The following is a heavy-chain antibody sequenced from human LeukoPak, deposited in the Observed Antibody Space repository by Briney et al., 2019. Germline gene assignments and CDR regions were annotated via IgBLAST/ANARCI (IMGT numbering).Heavy chain of an antibody. CDR2: TYYRSKWYY. J-gene: IGHJ3*01. Sequence: KHSQTLSLTCDISGDTVSSNSAAWNWIRQSPSRGLEWLGRTYYRSKWYYDYAVSVKSRRTISPDTSKNQFSLQLNSVTADDTAVYYCARGFALDFWGQGTMVTVSS. CDR3: ARGFALDF. CDR1: GDTVSSNSAA. V-gene: IGHV6-1*01.